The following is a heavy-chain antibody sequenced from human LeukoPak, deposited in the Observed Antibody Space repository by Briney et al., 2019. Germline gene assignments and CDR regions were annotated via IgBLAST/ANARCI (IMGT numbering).Heavy chain of an antibody. CDR1: GYTLTELS. CDR2: FDPEDGET. J-gene: IGHJ1*01. CDR3: ATPASLEAAEYFQH. D-gene: IGHD1-1*01. Sequence: ASVKVSCKVSGYTLTELSMHWVRQAPGKGLEWMGGFDPEDGETIYAQKFQGRVTMTEDTSTDTAYMELSSLRSEDTAVYYCATPASLEAAEYFQHWGQGTLVTVSS. V-gene: IGHV1-24*01.